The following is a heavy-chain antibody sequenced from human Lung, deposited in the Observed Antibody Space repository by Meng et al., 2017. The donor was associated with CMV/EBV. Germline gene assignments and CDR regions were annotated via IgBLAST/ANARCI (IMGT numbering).Heavy chain of an antibody. CDR1: GFTFSSYP. Sequence: GGSLRLXXAASGFTFSSYPMHWVRQAPGKGLEWVAVISHDGSNKYYADSVKGRFTISRDNSKNTLYLQMNSLRAEDTAVYYCARDQGLRSFDWLFRYWGQGTLVTVSS. V-gene: IGHV3-30-3*01. CDR3: ARDQGLRSFDWLFRY. J-gene: IGHJ4*02. D-gene: IGHD3-9*01. CDR2: ISHDGSNK.